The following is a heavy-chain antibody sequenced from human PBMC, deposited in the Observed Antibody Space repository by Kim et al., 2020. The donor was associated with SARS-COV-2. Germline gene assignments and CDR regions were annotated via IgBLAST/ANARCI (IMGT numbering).Heavy chain of an antibody. J-gene: IGHJ6*02. CDR3: ARGSTVIHYYYGMDV. Sequence: GGSLRLSCAASGFTVSSNYMSWVRQAPGKGLEWVSVIYSGGSTYYADSVKGRFTISSDNSKNTLYLQMNSLRAEDTAVYYCARGSTVIHYYYGMDVWGQGTTVTVSS. CDR2: IYSGGST. V-gene: IGHV3-53*01. CDR1: GFTVSSNY. D-gene: IGHD4-4*01.